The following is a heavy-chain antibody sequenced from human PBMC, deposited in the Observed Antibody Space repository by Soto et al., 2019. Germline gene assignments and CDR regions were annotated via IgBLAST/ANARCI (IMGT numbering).Heavy chain of an antibody. D-gene: IGHD5-18*01. CDR3: ATLNSFGSDY. V-gene: IGHV3-23*01. J-gene: IGHJ4*02. CDR1: GFTFSSYA. CDR2: ISGSGGST. Sequence: EVQLLESGGGLVQPGGSLRLSCAASGFTFSSYAMSWVRQAPGKGLEWVSAISGSGGSTYYADSVKGRFTISRDNAKNTVYLQMNSLRAEDTAVYYCATLNSFGSDYWGQGTLVTVSS.